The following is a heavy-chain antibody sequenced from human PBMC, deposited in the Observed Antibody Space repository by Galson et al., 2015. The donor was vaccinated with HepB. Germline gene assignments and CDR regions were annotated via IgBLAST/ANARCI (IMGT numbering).Heavy chain of an antibody. D-gene: IGHD2-2*01. CDR2: ISSSSSYI. V-gene: IGHV3-21*01. CDR1: GFTFSSYS. CDR3: ARVGGCSSTSCSYYYYYYMDV. Sequence: SLRLSCAASGFTFSSYSMNWVRQAPGKGLEWVSSISSSSSYIYYADSVKGRFTISRDNAKNSLYLQMNSPRAEDTAVYYCARVGGCSSTSCSYYYYYYMDVWGKGTTVTVSS. J-gene: IGHJ6*03.